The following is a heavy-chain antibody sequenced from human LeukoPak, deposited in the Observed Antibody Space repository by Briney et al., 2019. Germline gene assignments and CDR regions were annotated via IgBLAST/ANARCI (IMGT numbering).Heavy chain of an antibody. CDR1: GGSTSNSRYY. D-gene: IGHD3-3*01. V-gene: IGHV4-39*01. CDR3: ARIGAGAGTKGFDY. Sequence: SETLYLTCTVSGGSTSNSRYYWGWVRQPPGKGLECIGSVYYSGSTYYNPSLRSRVTISVDTSKNQFSLKLSSVAAADTAVYCWARIGAGAGTKGFDYWGQGTLVTVSS. CDR2: VYYSGST. J-gene: IGHJ4*02.